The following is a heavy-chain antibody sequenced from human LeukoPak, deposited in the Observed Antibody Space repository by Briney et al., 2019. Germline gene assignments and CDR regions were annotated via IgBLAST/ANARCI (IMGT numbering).Heavy chain of an antibody. CDR1: GGSIFSYY. Sequence: SETLSLTCTVSGGSIFSYYFNWIRQPPGKGLEWIGYIYSNGISSYNPSLRGRGTISIATSKNQFSLRLRSLTAADTAIYYCARRAHYDSSGYDPASGYFDLWGRGTLVTVSS. CDR2: IYSNGIS. V-gene: IGHV4-4*08. J-gene: IGHJ2*01. CDR3: ARRAHYDSSGYDPASGYFDL. D-gene: IGHD3-22*01.